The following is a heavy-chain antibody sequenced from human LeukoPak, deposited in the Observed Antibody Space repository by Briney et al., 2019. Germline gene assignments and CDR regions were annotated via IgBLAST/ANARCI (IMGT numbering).Heavy chain of an antibody. CDR1: GGAIISYY. Sequence: SEALSLTCSVSGGAIISYYWSWIRQPAGKGPEWIGRIYPTGNTDYNPSLKTRVTMSTDLSKKQFSLRLRSVTAADTAVYYCARLKFYDSTGYSPGYYMDVWGKGTAVTVSS. CDR2: IYPTGNT. D-gene: IGHD3-22*01. CDR3: ARLKFYDSTGYSPGYYMDV. V-gene: IGHV4-4*07. J-gene: IGHJ6*03.